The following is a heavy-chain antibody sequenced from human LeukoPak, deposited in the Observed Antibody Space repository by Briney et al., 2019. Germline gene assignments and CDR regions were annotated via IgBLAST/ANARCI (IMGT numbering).Heavy chain of an antibody. J-gene: IGHJ4*02. CDR3: ARGDPKRDLPAATGALFDY. D-gene: IGHD2-2*01. CDR1: GFTFSSYA. V-gene: IGHV3-30-3*01. Sequence: GGSLRLSCAASGFTFSSYAMHWVRQAPGKGLEWVAVISYDGSNKYYADSVKGRFTISRDNSKNTLYLQMNSLRAEDTAVCYCARGDPKRDLPAATGALFDYWGQGTLVTVSS. CDR2: ISYDGSNK.